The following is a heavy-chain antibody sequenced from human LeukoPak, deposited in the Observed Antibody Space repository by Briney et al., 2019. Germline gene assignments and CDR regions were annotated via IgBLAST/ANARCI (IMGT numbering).Heavy chain of an antibody. J-gene: IGHJ5*02. CDR2: ISSSGSTI. V-gene: IGHV3-48*03. CDR1: GFTFSSYE. D-gene: IGHD2-15*01. Sequence: GGSPRLSCAASGFTFSSYEMDWVRQAPGKGLEWVSYISSSGSTIYYADSVKGRFTISRDNAKNSLYLQMNSLRAEDTAVYYCASPDPIVVVVAARENWFDPWGQGTLVTVSS. CDR3: ASPDPIVVVVAARENWFDP.